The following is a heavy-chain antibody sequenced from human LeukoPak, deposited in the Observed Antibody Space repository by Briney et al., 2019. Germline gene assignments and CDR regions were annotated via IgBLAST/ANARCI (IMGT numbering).Heavy chain of an antibody. D-gene: IGHD6-13*01. CDR3: AREERPIAALGRGALDY. Sequence: ASVKVSCKASGGTFSSYAISWVRQAPGQGLEWMGGIIPIFGTANYAQKFQGRVTITADESTSTAYMELSSLRSEDTAVYYCAREERPIAALGRGALDYWGQGTLVTVSS. J-gene: IGHJ4*02. CDR1: GGTFSSYA. CDR2: IIPIFGTA. V-gene: IGHV1-69*13.